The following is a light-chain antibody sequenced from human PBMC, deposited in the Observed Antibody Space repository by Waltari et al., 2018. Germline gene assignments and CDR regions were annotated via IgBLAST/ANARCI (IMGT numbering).Light chain of an antibody. CDR3: CSHTGRYTSVL. Sequence: QAALTQPRSVSGSPGQSVTIACAGTSSRVGVYLYVSWVQQYSGKAPKLIIYDGANRPSGVPDRFSVSMSDNTASLTISGLQHEDEADYYCCSHTGRYTSVLFGGGTKLTVL. CDR2: DGA. CDR1: SSRVGVYLY. V-gene: IGLV2-11*01. J-gene: IGLJ3*02.